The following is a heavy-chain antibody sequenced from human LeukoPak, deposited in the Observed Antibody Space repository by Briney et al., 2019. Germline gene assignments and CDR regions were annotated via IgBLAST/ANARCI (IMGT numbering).Heavy chain of an antibody. CDR2: INPSGGGT. Sequence: ASVKVSCKASGYTFTSYYMHWVRQAPGQGLEWMGIINPSGGGTSYAQKFQGRVTMTRDTSTSTVYMELSSLRSEDTAVYYCARDEEGWFGESYGMDVWGQGTTVTVSS. D-gene: IGHD3-10*01. CDR1: GYTFTSYY. CDR3: ARDEEGWFGESYGMDV. J-gene: IGHJ6*02. V-gene: IGHV1-46*01.